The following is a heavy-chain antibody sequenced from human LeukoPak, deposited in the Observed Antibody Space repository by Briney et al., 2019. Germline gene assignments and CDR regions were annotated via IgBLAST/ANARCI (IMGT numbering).Heavy chain of an antibody. J-gene: IGHJ4*02. Sequence: PGGSLRLSCAASGSTFRSYSMNWVRQAPGKGLEWVSSINSRGNDKYYAESVKGRFTISRDNAKNSLYLQMNNLRVEDTAVYYCAREGSIVPHQDLDCWGQGSLVTVSS. CDR2: INSRGNDK. D-gene: IGHD2-21*01. CDR1: GSTFRSYS. V-gene: IGHV3-21*01. CDR3: AREGSIVPHQDLDC.